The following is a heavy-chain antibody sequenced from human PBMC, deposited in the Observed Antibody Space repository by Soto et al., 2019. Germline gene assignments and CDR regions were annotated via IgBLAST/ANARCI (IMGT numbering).Heavy chain of an antibody. CDR1: GFTFSIFS. V-gene: IGHV3-66*01. CDR2: INGGGST. Sequence: GGSLRLSCAASGFTFSIFSMNWVRQAPGKGLEWVSVINGGGSTDYADSVKGRFTISRDISRNTLYLQMNSLRAEDTAVYYCVRENYYYGMDVWGQGTTVTVSS. CDR3: VRENYYYGMDV. J-gene: IGHJ6*02.